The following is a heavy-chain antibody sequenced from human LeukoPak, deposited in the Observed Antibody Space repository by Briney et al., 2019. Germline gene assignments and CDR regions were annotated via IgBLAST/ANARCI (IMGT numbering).Heavy chain of an antibody. CDR1: RFTFIGYT. D-gene: IGHD6-19*01. J-gene: IGHJ4*02. CDR2: ISSRSTYI. Sequence: PWGSLRLSCAASRFTFIGYTMNWIRQAPGKGLEWVSSISSRSTYIYYADSVKGRFTISRDNAKNSLYLQMNSLRAEDTAVYYCAREESGSSGWYDYWGQGTLVTVSS. V-gene: IGHV3-21*01. CDR3: AREESGSSGWYDY.